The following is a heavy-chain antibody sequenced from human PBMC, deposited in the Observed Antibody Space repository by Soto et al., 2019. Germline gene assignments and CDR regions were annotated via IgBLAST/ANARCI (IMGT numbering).Heavy chain of an antibody. D-gene: IGHD6-6*01. CDR1: GFTFSSYA. CDR3: ARASLIAARIDP. V-gene: IGHV3-30-3*01. CDR2: ISYDGSNK. Sequence: QVQLVESGGGVVQPGRSLRLSCAASGFTFSSYAMHWVRQAPGKGLEWVAVISYDGSNKYYADSVKGRFTISRDNSKNTLYLQMNSLRAEDTAVYYCARASLIAARIDPWGQGTLVTVSS. J-gene: IGHJ5*02.